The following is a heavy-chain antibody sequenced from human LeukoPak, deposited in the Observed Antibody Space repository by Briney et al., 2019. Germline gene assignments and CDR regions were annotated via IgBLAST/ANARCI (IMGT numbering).Heavy chain of an antibody. CDR3: ARVDRYSSGWSYFDY. J-gene: IGHJ4*02. CDR2: ISSSSSYI. Sequence: GGSLRLSCAASGFTFSSYSMNWVRQAPGKGLEWVSSISSSSSYIYYADSVKGRFTIPRDNAKNSLYLQMNSLRAEDTAVYYCARVDRYSSGWSYFDYWGQGTLVTVSS. D-gene: IGHD6-19*01. CDR1: GFTFSSYS. V-gene: IGHV3-21*01.